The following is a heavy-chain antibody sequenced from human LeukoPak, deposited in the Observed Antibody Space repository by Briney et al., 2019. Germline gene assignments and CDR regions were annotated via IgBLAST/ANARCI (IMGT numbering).Heavy chain of an antibody. J-gene: IGHJ4*02. CDR2: ISPYDGST. Sequence: ASVTVSCKASGYTFITYGINWVRQAPGQGLEWMGWISPYDGSTNFAQNLQGRVTMTTDTITSTAFMELRSLRFEDTALYYRARDKAPRYTYGLGHWGQGTLVTVSS. V-gene: IGHV1-18*01. CDR1: GYTFITYG. D-gene: IGHD5-18*01. CDR3: ARDKAPRYTYGLGH.